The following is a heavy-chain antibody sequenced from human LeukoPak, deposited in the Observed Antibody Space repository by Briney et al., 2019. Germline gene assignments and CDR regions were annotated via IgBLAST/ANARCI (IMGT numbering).Heavy chain of an antibody. CDR1: GFTFSSYA. V-gene: IGHV3-23*01. Sequence: PGGSLRLSCAASGFTFSSYAMSWVHQAPGKGLEWVSGISGSGGSTYYADSVKGRFTISRDNSKNTLYLQMNSLRAEDTAVYYCAKGRCSSTSCYSDYWGQGTLVTVSS. J-gene: IGHJ4*02. D-gene: IGHD2-2*01. CDR2: ISGSGGST. CDR3: AKGRCSSTSCYSDY.